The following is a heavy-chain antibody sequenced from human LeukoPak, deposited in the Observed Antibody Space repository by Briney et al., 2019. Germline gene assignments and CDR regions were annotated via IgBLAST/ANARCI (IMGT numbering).Heavy chain of an antibody. V-gene: IGHV3-66*02. D-gene: IGHD1-7*01. J-gene: IGHJ4*02. CDR3: ASHNWNYALAIDY. Sequence: GGSLRLSCAASGFTVRSNYMSWVRQAPGKGLEWVSVIYSGGSTYYADSVKGRFTISRDNSKNTLYLQMNSLRAEDTAVYYCASHNWNYALAIDYWGQGTLVTVSP. CDR2: IYSGGST. CDR1: GFTVRSNY.